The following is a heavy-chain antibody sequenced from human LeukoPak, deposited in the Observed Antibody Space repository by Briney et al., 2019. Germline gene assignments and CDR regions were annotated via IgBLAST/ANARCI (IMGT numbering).Heavy chain of an antibody. D-gene: IGHD2-8*01. J-gene: IGHJ6*02. CDR1: GFTFSSYA. Sequence: AGGSLRLSCAASGFTFSSYAISWVRQAPGKGLEWVSAISGSGGSTYYADSVKGRFTISRDNSKNTLYLQMNSLRAEDTAVYYCAKEEYAYYYGMDVWGQGTTVTVSS. CDR2: ISGSGGST. CDR3: AKEEYAYYYGMDV. V-gene: IGHV3-23*01.